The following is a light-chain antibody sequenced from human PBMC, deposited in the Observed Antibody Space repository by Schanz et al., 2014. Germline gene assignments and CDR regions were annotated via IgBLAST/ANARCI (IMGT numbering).Light chain of an antibody. J-gene: IGLJ2*01. CDR2: EVI. CDR1: SSDIGGYNY. Sequence: QSALTQPPSASGSPGQSVTISCTGTSSDIGGYNYVSWYQQHPGKAPKLMIYEVIKRPSGVPDRFSASKSGNTASLTVSGLQAEDEADYYCSSYAGSNNLVFGGGTKLTVL. V-gene: IGLV2-8*01. CDR3: SSYAGSNNLV.